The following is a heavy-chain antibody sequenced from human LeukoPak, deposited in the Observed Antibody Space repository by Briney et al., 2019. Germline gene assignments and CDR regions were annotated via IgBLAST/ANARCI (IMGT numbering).Heavy chain of an antibody. CDR2: IRYDGSNK. J-gene: IGHJ6*04. V-gene: IGHV3-30*02. Sequence: GGSLRLSCAASGFTFSSYGMHWVRQAPGKGLEWVAFIRYDGSNKYYADSVKGRFTISRDNSKNTLYLQMNSLRAEDTAVYYCARHWSYQLLQGSLDVWGKGTTVTVSS. CDR1: GFTFSSYG. D-gene: IGHD2-2*01. CDR3: ARHWSYQLLQGSLDV.